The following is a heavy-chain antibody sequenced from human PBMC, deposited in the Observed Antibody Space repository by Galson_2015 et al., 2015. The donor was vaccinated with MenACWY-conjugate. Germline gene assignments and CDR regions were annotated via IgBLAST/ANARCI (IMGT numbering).Heavy chain of an antibody. J-gene: IGHJ4*02. Sequence: SVKVSCKASGSPFVNFAVHWVRQAPGQRPEWMGWINAGNGNIKSSPKFQDRVSFTADTSARTVYMELSSLRSNDTGVYYCTRVRAYSGYDLNFDLWGQGTLVTVSS. CDR2: INAGNGNI. CDR1: GSPFVNFA. V-gene: IGHV1-3*01. CDR3: TRVRAYSGYDLNFDL. D-gene: IGHD5-12*01.